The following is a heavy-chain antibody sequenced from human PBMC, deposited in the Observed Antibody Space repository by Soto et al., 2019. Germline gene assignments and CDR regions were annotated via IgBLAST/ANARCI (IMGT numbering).Heavy chain of an antibody. CDR1: VFTFSSYS. CDR3: ARDGYGDYEGWFDP. D-gene: IGHD4-17*01. Sequence: EVQLVESGGGLVKPGGSLRLSCAASVFTFSSYSMNWVRQAPGKGLEWVSSISSSSSYIYYADSVKGRFTISRDNAKNSLYLQMNSLRAEDTAVYYCARDGYGDYEGWFDPWGQGTLVTVSS. V-gene: IGHV3-21*01. J-gene: IGHJ5*02. CDR2: ISSSSSYI.